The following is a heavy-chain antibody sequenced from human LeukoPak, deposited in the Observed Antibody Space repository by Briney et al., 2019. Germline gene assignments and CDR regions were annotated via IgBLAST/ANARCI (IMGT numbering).Heavy chain of an antibody. D-gene: IGHD3-22*01. V-gene: IGHV5-51*01. CDR3: ARSPSSYYYDSSGYSQFAP. CDR2: IYPGDSDT. Sequence: GESLKISCKGSGYSFSSYWIGWVRQMPGKGLEWMGIIYPGDSDTRYSPSFQGQVTISADKSISTAYLQWSSLKASDTAMYYCARSPSSYYYDSSGYSQFAPWGQGTLVTVSS. J-gene: IGHJ5*02. CDR1: GYSFSSYW.